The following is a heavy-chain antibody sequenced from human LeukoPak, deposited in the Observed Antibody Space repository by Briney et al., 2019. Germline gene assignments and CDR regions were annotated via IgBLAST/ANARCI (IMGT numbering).Heavy chain of an antibody. CDR2: IYWNDDK. V-gene: IGHV2-5*01. Sequence: SGPTLVKPTQTLTLTCTFSGFSLSTSGVGVGWIRQPPGKALEWLALIYWNDDKRYSPSLKSRLTITKDTSKNQVVLTMTNMDPVDTATYYCAHGPKTARRFDPWGQGTLVTVSS. CDR1: GFSLSTSGVG. D-gene: IGHD1-14*01. J-gene: IGHJ5*02. CDR3: AHGPKTARRFDP.